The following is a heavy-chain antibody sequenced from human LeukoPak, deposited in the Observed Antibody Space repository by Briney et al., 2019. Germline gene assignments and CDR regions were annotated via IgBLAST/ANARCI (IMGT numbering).Heavy chain of an antibody. CDR3: ARAGRGSTYYYYCMDV. J-gene: IGHJ6*03. V-gene: IGHV4-34*01. CDR1: GGSFSGYY. CDR2: IDHSGST. Sequence: SETLSLTCAVYGGSFSGYYWSWIRQPPGKGLEWIGEIDHSGSTNYNPSLKGRVTISVDTSKNQFSLKLSSVTAADTAVYYCARAGRGSTYYYYCMDVWGKGTTVTVSS. D-gene: IGHD1-26*01.